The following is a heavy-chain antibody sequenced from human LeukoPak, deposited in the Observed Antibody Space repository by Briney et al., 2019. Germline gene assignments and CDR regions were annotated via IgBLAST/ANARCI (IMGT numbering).Heavy chain of an antibody. CDR1: GFTLSSHW. CDR3: ARGPPYGSRSDFLDY. Sequence: GGSLRLSCAASGFTLSSHWMSWVRQAPGKGLEWVASIKQDVSEKYYVDSVKGRFTMSGDNAQNSLFLQMNSLRVDDTAVYYCARGPPYGSRSDFLDYWGQGTLVTVSS. D-gene: IGHD3-10*01. J-gene: IGHJ4*02. V-gene: IGHV3-7*01. CDR2: IKQDVSEK.